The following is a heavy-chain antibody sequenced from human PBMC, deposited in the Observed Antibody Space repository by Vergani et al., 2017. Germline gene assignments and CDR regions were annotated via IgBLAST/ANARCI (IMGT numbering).Heavy chain of an antibody. CDR3: AKTNNSWYPILDY. V-gene: IGHV3-49*04. CDR1: GFTFGDYA. D-gene: IGHD6-13*01. Sequence: EVQLVESGGGLVQPGRSLRLSCTVSGFTFGDYAMSWVRQAPGKGLEWVGFIRSKAYGGTTEYASSVRGRFTISRDDSKNIAYLQMISLKTEDTAVYYCAKTNNSWYPILDYWGQGTLVTVSS. J-gene: IGHJ4*02. CDR2: IRSKAYGGTT.